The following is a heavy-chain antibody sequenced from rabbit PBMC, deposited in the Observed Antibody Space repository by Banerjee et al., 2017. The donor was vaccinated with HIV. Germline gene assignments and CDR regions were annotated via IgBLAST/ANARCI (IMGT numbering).Heavy chain of an antibody. D-gene: IGHD4-1*01. CDR3: ARKIVSSGWGFRL. V-gene: IGHV1S45*01. Sequence: QEQLVESGGGLVQPEGSLTLTCKASGFTLSSYWMWWVRQAPGKGLEWIACINTNSGNAVYASWAKGRFTISKTSSTTVTLQMTSLTAADTATYFCARKIVSSGWGFRLWGPGTLVTVS. CDR2: INTNSGNA. J-gene: IGHJ4*01. CDR1: GFTLSSYW.